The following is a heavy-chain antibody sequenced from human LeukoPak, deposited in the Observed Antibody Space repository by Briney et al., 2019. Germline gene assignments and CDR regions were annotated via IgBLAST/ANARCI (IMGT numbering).Heavy chain of an antibody. V-gene: IGHV3-30*02. CDR3: AKDQGYYDFWSGQPRGYFDY. D-gene: IGHD3-3*01. CDR2: IRYDGSNK. J-gene: IGHJ4*02. Sequence: GESLRLSCAASGFTFSSYGMHWVRQAPGKGLEWVAFIRYDGSNKYYADSVKGRFTISRDNSKNTLYLQMNSLRAEDTAVYYCAKDQGYYDFWSGQPRGYFDYWGQGTLVTASS. CDR1: GFTFSSYG.